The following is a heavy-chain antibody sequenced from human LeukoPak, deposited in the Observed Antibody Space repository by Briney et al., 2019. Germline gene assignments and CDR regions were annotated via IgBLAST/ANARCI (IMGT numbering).Heavy chain of an antibody. CDR1: GYTLTELS. CDR2: FDPEDGET. CDR3: ATDTKYSNYFDY. Sequence: ASVKVSCKVSGYTLTELSLHWVRQAPGKGLEWMGGFDPEDGETIYAQKFQGRVTMTEDTSTDTAYMELSSLRSEDTAVYYCATDTKYSNYFDYWGQGTLVTVSS. J-gene: IGHJ4*02. V-gene: IGHV1-24*01. D-gene: IGHD4-11*01.